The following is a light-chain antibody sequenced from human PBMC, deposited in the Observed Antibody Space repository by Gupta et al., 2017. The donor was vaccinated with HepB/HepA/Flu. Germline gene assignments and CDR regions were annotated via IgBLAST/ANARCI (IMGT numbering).Light chain of an antibody. V-gene: IGLV2-14*03. CDR2: DVT. CDR3: SSDTTNKLDV. CDR1: SSDIGGYNH. J-gene: IGLJ1*01. Sequence: QSALTQPASVSGSPGQSITISCTGTSSDIGGYNHVSWYQQHPGKAPKLMIYDVTNRPSGISDRFSGSKSGNTASLTISGLQAEDEADYYCSSDTTNKLDVFGTGTRVTV.